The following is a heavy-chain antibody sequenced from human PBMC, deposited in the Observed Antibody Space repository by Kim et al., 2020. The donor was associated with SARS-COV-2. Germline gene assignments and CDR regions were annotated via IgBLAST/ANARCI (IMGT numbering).Heavy chain of an antibody. V-gene: IGHV3-15*01. Sequence: GGSLRLSCAASGFTFSNSWMSWVRQAPGKGLEWVGRIKSKTDGGTTDYAAPVKGRFTISRADSKNTLYLQMNSLKIEDTGVYYCATERGDHWGQGNLVTVSS. CDR1: GFTFSNSW. CDR2: IKSKTDGGTT. J-gene: IGHJ4*02. CDR3: ATERGDH.